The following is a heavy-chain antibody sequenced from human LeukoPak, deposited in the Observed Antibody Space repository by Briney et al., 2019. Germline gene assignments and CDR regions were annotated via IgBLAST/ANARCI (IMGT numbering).Heavy chain of an antibody. V-gene: IGHV3-74*01. CDR2: INSDGSST. Sequence: GGSLRLSCAASGFTFSSYWMHWVRQAPGKGLVWDSRINSDGSSTSYADSVKGRFTISRDNAKNTLYLQTNSLRAEDTAVYYCATDDYGELFDYWGQGTLVTVSS. CDR1: GFTFSSYW. J-gene: IGHJ4*02. CDR3: ATDDYGELFDY. D-gene: IGHD4-17*01.